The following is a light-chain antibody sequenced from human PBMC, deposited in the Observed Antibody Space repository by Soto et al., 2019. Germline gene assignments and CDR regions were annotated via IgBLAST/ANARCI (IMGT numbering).Light chain of an antibody. CDR3: QQYYITPIT. Sequence: DIVMTQSPDSLAVALGERATINCKSSQNILYRSNNKNYLSWYQQKPRQPPKLLIYWASTRESGVPDRFSGSESGTDFTLTISSLQAEDVAVYYCQQYYITPITFGQGTRLEIK. J-gene: IGKJ5*01. CDR2: WAS. V-gene: IGKV4-1*01. CDR1: QNILYRSNNKNY.